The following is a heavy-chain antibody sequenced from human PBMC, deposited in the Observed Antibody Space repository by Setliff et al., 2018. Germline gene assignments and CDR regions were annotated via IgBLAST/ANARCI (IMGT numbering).Heavy chain of an antibody. V-gene: IGHV4-61*02. D-gene: IGHD3-10*01. J-gene: IGHJ6*02. Sequence: SETLSLTCTVSGGSISSGTYYWSWIRQPAGKGLEWIGRIYTSGSTNYNPSLKSRVTISVDTSKNQFSLKLSSVTAADTAVYYCAREGEIWFGELLPWGMDVWGQGTTIAVSS. CDR3: AREGEIWFGELLPWGMDV. CDR2: IYTSGST. CDR1: GGSISSGTYY.